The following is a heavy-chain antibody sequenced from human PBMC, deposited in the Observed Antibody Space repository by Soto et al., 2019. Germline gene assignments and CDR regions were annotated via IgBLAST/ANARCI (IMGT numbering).Heavy chain of an antibody. CDR3: AVIRFLEWLDL. V-gene: IGHV4-39*01. CDR2: IYYSGST. CDR1: GGSISSSSYY. Sequence: SETLSLTCTVSGGSISSSSYYWGWIRQPPGKGLEWIGSIYYSGSTYYNPSLKSRVTISVDTSKNQFSLKLSSVTAADTAVYYCAVIRFLEWLDLWGQGTLVTVSS. D-gene: IGHD3-3*01. J-gene: IGHJ5*02.